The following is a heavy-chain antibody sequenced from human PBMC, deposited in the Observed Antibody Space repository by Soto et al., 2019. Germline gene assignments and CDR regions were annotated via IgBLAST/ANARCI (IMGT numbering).Heavy chain of an antibody. CDR2: IYYSGST. D-gene: IGHD3-9*01. J-gene: IGHJ6*02. CDR3: ARLDFSWFYGMDV. CDR1: GGSISSGGYY. V-gene: IGHV4-31*03. Sequence: QVQLQESGPGLVKPSQTLSLTCTVSGGSISSGGYYWSWIRQHPGKGLEWIGYIYYSGSTYYNPYLKSRVTISVDTSKNQFSLQLSSVTAADTAVYYCARLDFSWFYGMDVWGQGTTVTVSS.